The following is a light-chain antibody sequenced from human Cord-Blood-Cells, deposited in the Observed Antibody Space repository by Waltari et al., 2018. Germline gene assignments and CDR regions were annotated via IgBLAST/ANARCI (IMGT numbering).Light chain of an antibody. CDR3: QQSYSTPRT. CDR2: AAS. Sequence: DIQMTQSPSSLSASVGDRVTITCRASQSISSYLNWYQQKPGKAPKLLIYAASSLQSGVLSRFSGSGSGTDFTLTISSLQPEDFATYYCQQSYSTPRTFGQATRLEIK. V-gene: IGKV1-39*01. J-gene: IGKJ5*01. CDR1: QSISSY.